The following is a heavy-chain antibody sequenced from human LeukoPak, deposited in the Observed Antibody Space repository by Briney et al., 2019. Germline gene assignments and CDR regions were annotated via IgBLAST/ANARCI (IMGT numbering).Heavy chain of an antibody. CDR1: GYTFTSYG. V-gene: IGHV1-18*01. D-gene: IGHD3-10*01. CDR3: ARDVIWFGELLHDHYYYYMDV. CDR2: ISAYNGNT. Sequence: ASVKVSCKASGYTFTSYGISWVRQAPGQGLEWMGWISAYNGNTNYAQKFQGRVTMTRDMSTSTVYMELSSLRSEDTAVYYCARDVIWFGELLHDHYYYYMDVWGKGTTVTVSS. J-gene: IGHJ6*03.